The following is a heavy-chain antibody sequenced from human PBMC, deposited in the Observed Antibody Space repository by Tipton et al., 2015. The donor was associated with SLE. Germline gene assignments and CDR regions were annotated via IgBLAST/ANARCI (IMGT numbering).Heavy chain of an antibody. CDR1: GHSFNSYW. CDR3: ARSSGHGDADEFDI. V-gene: IGHV5-51*03. D-gene: IGHD2-21*02. J-gene: IGHJ3*02. CDR2: IYPGDSDT. Sequence: VQLVQSGAEVKKSGESLKISCKGPGHSFNSYWIAWVRQMPGKGLEWMGSIYPGDSDTRYSPSTQGRVTISADKSITTAYLQWSGLKASDSAMYYCARSSGHGDADEFDIWGQGTMVIVSS.